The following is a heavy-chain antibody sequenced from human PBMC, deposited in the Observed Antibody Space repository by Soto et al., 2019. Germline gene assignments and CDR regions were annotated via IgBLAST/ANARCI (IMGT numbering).Heavy chain of an antibody. CDR3: AKDYYDRSGPNYFDY. Sequence: QVQLVESGGGVVQPGRSLRLSCADSGFSFSTHGMHWVRQAPGKGLEWVAVISYDGSGEYYADSVKGRFTISRDNSKNTLYLQMNSLRAEDTAVYYCAKDYYDRSGPNYFDYWGQGTLVTVSS. J-gene: IGHJ4*02. D-gene: IGHD3-22*01. CDR2: ISYDGSGE. CDR1: GFSFSTHG. V-gene: IGHV3-30*18.